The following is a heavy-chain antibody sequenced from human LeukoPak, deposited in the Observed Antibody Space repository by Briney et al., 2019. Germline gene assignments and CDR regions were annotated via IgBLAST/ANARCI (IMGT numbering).Heavy chain of an antibody. CDR3: AKEYGYTYGEFDY. Sequence: GGSLRLSCAASGFTFRTSGMSWVRQAPGKGLEWVSAISGSGVSTYYADSVKGRFTISRDNSKNTLYLQIISLRAEDTAVYYCAKEYGYTYGEFDYWGQGTLVTVSS. D-gene: IGHD5-18*01. V-gene: IGHV3-23*01. CDR1: GFTFRTSG. CDR2: ISGSGVST. J-gene: IGHJ4*02.